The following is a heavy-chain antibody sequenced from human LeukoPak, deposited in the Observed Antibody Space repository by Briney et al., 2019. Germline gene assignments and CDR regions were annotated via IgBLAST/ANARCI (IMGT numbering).Heavy chain of an antibody. CDR2: INPSGGST. J-gene: IGHJ5*02. Sequence: ASVKVSCKASGGTFSSYAISWVRQAPGQGLEWMGIINPSGGSTSYAQKFQGRVTMTRDTSTSTVYMELSSLRSEDTAVYYCARGTPIVLMVYAFGPWGQGTLVTVSS. V-gene: IGHV1-46*01. CDR1: GGTFSSYA. D-gene: IGHD2-8*01. CDR3: ARGTPIVLMVYAFGP.